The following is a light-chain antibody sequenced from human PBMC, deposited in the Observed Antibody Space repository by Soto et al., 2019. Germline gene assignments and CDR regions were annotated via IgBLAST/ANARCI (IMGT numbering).Light chain of an antibody. J-gene: IGKJ5*01. CDR2: DAS. V-gene: IGKV1-5*01. Sequence: DIQMTQSPSTLSASVGDRVTITCRASQSISSWLAWYQQTPGKAPKLLIYDASSLESGVPSRFSGSGSGTEFTLTISSLQPDDFATYYCQQYNSSLFGQGTRLEIK. CDR3: QQYNSSL. CDR1: QSISSW.